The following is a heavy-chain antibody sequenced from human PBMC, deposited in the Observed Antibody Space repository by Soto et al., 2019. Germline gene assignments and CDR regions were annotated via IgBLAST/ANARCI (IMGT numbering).Heavy chain of an antibody. CDR1: GYSFTDYH. Sequence: GASVKVSCKASGYSFTDYHIHWVRQAPGQGLEWLGRINPKSGGTSTAQKFQGWVTMTTDTSISTASMELARLTSDDTAIYYCARGDSTDCSNGVCSFFYNHDMDVWGQGTTVTVSS. V-gene: IGHV1-2*04. D-gene: IGHD2-8*01. CDR2: INPKSGGT. CDR3: ARGDSTDCSNGVCSFFYNHDMDV. J-gene: IGHJ6*02.